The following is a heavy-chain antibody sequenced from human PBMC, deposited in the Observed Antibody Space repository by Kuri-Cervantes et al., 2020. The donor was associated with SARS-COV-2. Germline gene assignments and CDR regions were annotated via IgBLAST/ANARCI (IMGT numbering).Heavy chain of an antibody. J-gene: IGHJ4*02. D-gene: IGHD2-21*01. CDR3: ARDRVGVHDS. CDR2: ISGSGGST. CDR1: GFTFSSYA. Sequence: GESLKISCAASGFTFSSYAMSWVRQAPGKGLEWVSAISGSGGSTYYADSVKGRFTISRDNSQNTLYLQMKSLRTEDTALYYCARDRVGVHDSWGQGTLVTVSS. V-gene: IGHV3-23*01.